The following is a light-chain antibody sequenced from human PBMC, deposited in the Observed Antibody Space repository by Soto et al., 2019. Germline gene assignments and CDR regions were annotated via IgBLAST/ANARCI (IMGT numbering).Light chain of an antibody. Sequence: QSVLTQPASVSGSPGQSITTSCPGTSSDVGGYNYVSWYQQHPGKAPKLMIYDVSNRPSGVSNRFSGSKSGNTASLTISGLQAEDEADYYCSSYTSSSTRVFGTGTKVTVL. CDR3: SSYTSSSTRV. V-gene: IGLV2-14*01. CDR2: DVS. J-gene: IGLJ1*01. CDR1: SSDVGGYNY.